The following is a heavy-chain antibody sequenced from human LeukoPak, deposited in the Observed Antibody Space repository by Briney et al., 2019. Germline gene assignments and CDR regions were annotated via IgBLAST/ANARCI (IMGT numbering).Heavy chain of an antibody. CDR1: GFTSSSYW. D-gene: IGHD3-22*01. V-gene: IGHV4-59*05. CDR2: IYYSGST. Sequence: GSLRLSCAASGFTSSSYWMHWVRQAPGKGLEWIGSIYYSGSTYYNPSLKSRVTISVDTSKNQFSLKLSSVTAADTAVYYCATGGIDSIDYWGQGTLVTVSS. J-gene: IGHJ4*02. CDR3: ATGGIDSIDY.